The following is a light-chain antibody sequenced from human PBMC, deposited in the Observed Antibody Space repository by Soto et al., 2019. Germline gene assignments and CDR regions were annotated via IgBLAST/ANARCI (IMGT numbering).Light chain of an antibody. CDR1: QCVSNNY. CDR3: QQYGSSGT. Sequence: EVVLTQSPPTLSLSPGERATLSCRASQCVSNNYLAWYQQKPGQAPRLLIYGASNRATGIPDRFSGSGSGTDFTLTISRLEPEDFAVYYCQQYGSSGTFGQGTKVDIK. J-gene: IGKJ1*01. V-gene: IGKV3-20*01. CDR2: GAS.